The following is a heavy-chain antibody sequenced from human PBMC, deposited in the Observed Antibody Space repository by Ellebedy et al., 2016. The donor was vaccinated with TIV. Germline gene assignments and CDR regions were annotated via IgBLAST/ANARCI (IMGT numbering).Heavy chain of an antibody. V-gene: IGHV4-34*01. Sequence: SETLSLTCAVYGGSFSGYYWIWNRQPPGKGPEWIGEINHSGSTSYNPSLKSRVTISIDMSKNQFSLKLSSVTAADTAVYYCASGDCSGGSCYKNDNWGQGTLVTVSS. CDR3: ASGDCSGGSCYKNDN. D-gene: IGHD2-15*01. CDR2: INHSGST. CDR1: GGSFSGYY. J-gene: IGHJ4*02.